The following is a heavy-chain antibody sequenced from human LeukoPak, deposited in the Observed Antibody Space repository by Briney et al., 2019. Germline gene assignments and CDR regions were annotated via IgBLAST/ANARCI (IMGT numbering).Heavy chain of an antibody. Sequence: GGSLRLSCAASGFTFSDYYMSWIRQAPGKGLEWVSHISSSGSTIYYADSVKGRFTISRDNAKNSLYLQMNSLRAEDTAVYYCARDLRYYYYMDVWGKGTTVTVSS. J-gene: IGHJ6*03. CDR1: GFTFSDYY. CDR2: ISSSGSTI. V-gene: IGHV3-11*01. CDR3: ARDLRYYYYMDV.